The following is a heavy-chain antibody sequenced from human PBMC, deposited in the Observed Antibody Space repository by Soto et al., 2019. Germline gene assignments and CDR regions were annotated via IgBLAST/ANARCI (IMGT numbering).Heavy chain of an antibody. D-gene: IGHD2-8*02. J-gene: IGHJ4*02. CDR3: ARDKITGLFDY. Sequence: PGGSLRLSCVASGVTFRGYWMHWIRQVPGKGLIWVSRINGDGSYTNYADSVKGRFTISRDNAKNTLYLQMNSLRAEDTAVYYCARDKITGLFDYWGQGTLVTVSS. CDR2: INGDGSYT. V-gene: IGHV3-74*01. CDR1: GVTFRGYW.